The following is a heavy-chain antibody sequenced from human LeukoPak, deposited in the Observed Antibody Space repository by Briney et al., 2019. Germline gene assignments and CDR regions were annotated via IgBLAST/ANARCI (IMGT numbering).Heavy chain of an antibody. Sequence: ASVKVSCKASGYTFTTYDINWVRQATGQGLEWMGWMNPNSGNTGYAQKFQRRVTMTRNTSMSTAYMELNSLRSEDTAVYYCARANYYGSGKKDLDYWGQGTLVTVSS. V-gene: IGHV1-8*01. J-gene: IGHJ4*02. CDR1: GYTFTTYD. CDR2: MNPNSGNT. CDR3: ARANYYGSGKKDLDY. D-gene: IGHD3-10*01.